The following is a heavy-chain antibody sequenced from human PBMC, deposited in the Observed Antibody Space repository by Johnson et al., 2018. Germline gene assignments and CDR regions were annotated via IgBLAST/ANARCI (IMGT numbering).Heavy chain of an antibody. CDR1: GGSISSYY. J-gene: IGHJ6*02. CDR2: IYYSGST. D-gene: IGHD4-17*01. V-gene: IGHV4-59*01. Sequence: QVQLQESGPGLVKPSETLSLTCTVSGGSISSYYWSWIRQPPGKGLEWIGYIYYSGSTNYNPSLKSRVTISVYTSKNQFSLKLSSVTAAETAVYYCARDTGQPDIRDYGDYYYYGMDVWGQGTTVTVSS. CDR3: ARDTGQPDIRDYGDYYYYGMDV.